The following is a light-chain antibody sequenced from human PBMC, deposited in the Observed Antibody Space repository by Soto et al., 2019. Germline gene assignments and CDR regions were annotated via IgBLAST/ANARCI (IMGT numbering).Light chain of an antibody. Sequence: EIVLTQSPVTLYVSPGERVTLSCRASQSVRSHLAWYRQRPGQTPSLLVYDASSRATGIPARFSGSGFGTEFAFTVSILQSEYFAVYYCQQYDTWPFTFGGVTKVDIK. V-gene: IGKV3-15*01. CDR2: DAS. CDR3: QQYDTWPFT. CDR1: QSVRSH. J-gene: IGKJ4*01.